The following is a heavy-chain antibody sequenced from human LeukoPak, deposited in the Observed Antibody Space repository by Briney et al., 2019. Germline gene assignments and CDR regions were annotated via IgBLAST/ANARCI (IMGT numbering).Heavy chain of an antibody. CDR1: GFTFSSYE. V-gene: IGHV3-48*03. CDR2: ISSSGSTI. J-gene: IGHJ4*02. D-gene: IGHD3-22*01. Sequence: GGSLRLSCAASGFTFSSYEMNWVRQAPGKGLEWVSYISSSGSTIYYADSVKGRFTISRDNAKNSLYLQMNSLRAEDTAVYYCARGGYYDTSGYYGLNYWGQGTLVTVSS. CDR3: ARGGYYDTSGYYGLNY.